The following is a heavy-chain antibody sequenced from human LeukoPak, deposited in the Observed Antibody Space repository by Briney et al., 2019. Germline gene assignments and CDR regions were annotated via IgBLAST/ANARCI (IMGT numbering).Heavy chain of an antibody. J-gene: IGHJ6*02. V-gene: IGHV4-30-2*01. CDR1: GGSISSGGYS. Sequence: SETLSLTCAVSGGSISSGGYSWSWIRQPPGKGLEWIGYIYHSGSTYYNPSLMSRVTISVDRSKNQFSLKLSSVTAADTAVYYCARAMLISSSWYQNYYYGMDVWGQGTTVTVSS. CDR2: IYHSGST. D-gene: IGHD6-13*01. CDR3: ARAMLISSSWYQNYYYGMDV.